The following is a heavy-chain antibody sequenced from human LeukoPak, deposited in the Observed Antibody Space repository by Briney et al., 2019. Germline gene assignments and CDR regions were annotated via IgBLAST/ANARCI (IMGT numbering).Heavy chain of an antibody. CDR2: IKQDGSEK. CDR1: GFTFSSYW. V-gene: IGHV3-7*01. D-gene: IGHD3-22*01. J-gene: IGHJ4*02. Sequence: GGSLKLSCAASGFTFSSYWMSWVRQAPGKGLEWVANIKQDGSEKYYVDSVKGRFTISRDNAKNSLYLQMNSLRAEDTAVYYCARDVYRIVVVPHYFDYWGQGTLVTVSS. CDR3: ARDVYRIVVVPHYFDY.